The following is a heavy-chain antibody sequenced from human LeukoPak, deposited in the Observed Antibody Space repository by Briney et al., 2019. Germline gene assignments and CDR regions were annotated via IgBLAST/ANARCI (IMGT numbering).Heavy chain of an antibody. CDR1: GYTFTSYY. CDR3: AREGNYYDSSGFSINWFDP. D-gene: IGHD3-22*01. J-gene: IGHJ5*02. Sequence: ASVKVSCKASGYTFTSYYMHWVRQAPGQGLEWMGIINPSGGSTSYAQKFQGRVTMTRDTSTSTAYMELSSLRSEDTAVYYCAREGNYYDSSGFSINWFDPWGQGTLVTVSS. CDR2: INPSGGST. V-gene: IGHV1-46*01.